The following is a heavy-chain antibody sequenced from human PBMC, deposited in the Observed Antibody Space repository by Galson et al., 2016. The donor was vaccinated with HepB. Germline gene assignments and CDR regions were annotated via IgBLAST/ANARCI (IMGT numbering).Heavy chain of an antibody. CDR2: MYYSGRT. D-gene: IGHD4-17*01. J-gene: IGHJ5*02. Sequence: SETLSLTCTVSGGSISSYYWNWIRQPPGKGLEWIGYMYYSGRTNYNPSLKSRVTISGDTSKNQFSLKLSSVTAADTAVYYCVRWGAYGDPDNWFDPWGQGTLVTVSS. CDR3: VRWGAYGDPDNWFDP. V-gene: IGHV4-59*12. CDR1: GGSISSYY.